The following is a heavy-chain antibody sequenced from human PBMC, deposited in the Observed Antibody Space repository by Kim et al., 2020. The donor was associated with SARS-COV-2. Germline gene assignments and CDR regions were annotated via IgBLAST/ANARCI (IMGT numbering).Heavy chain of an antibody. V-gene: IGHV3-21*01. CDR3: ARDPAVSGGRYFDY. CDR1: GFTFRNNG. J-gene: IGHJ4*02. Sequence: GGSLRLSCAASGFTFRNNGMNWVRQAPGKGLEWISAISGSSSYIYYADSVKGRFTISRDNAKNSLYLQMNSLTAEDTAVYYCARDPAVSGGRYFDYWGQG. D-gene: IGHD6-19*01. CDR2: ISGSSSYI.